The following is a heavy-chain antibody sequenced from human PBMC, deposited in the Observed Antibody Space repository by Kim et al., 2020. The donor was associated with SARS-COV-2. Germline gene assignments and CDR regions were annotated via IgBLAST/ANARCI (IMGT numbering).Heavy chain of an antibody. CDR3: VSSYYDSSGDYDY. J-gene: IGHJ4*02. V-gene: IGHV1-18*01. D-gene: IGHD3-22*01. Sequence: ASVKVSCKASGHNFTTYGIIWVRQAPGQGLEWMGWISANNANTKSAQNVQGRVTMTTDTSTDTTYMELRSLRSDDTAIYYCVSSYYDSSGDYDYWGQGTL. CDR1: GHNFTTYG. CDR2: ISANNANT.